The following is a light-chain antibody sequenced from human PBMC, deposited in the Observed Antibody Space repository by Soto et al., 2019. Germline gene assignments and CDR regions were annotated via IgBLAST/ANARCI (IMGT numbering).Light chain of an antibody. V-gene: IGKV1-5*03. Sequence: DIQMTQSPSTLSESVGDRVIITCRASQSIGISLAWYQQKPGEAPNLLIYKASTLESGVPSRFSGSGSGTEFTLTISSLQPDDFATYYCQQYNLYPWTFGQGTKVESK. CDR3: QQYNLYPWT. J-gene: IGKJ1*01. CDR1: QSIGIS. CDR2: KAS.